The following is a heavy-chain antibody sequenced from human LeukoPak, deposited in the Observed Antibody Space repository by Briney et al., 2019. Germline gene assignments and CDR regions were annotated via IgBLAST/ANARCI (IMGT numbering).Heavy chain of an antibody. Sequence: ASVKVSCKTSGYTFTTYGISWVRQAPGQGLEWMGWISAYNGNTKYAQNLQGRVTMTTDTSTSTAYMELRSLRSDDTAIYFCVRMRFCSSGSCYSLDNWGQGTLVTVSS. CDR3: VRMRFCSSGSCYSLDN. J-gene: IGHJ4*02. V-gene: IGHV1-18*01. CDR2: ISAYNGNT. D-gene: IGHD2-15*01. CDR1: GYTFTTYG.